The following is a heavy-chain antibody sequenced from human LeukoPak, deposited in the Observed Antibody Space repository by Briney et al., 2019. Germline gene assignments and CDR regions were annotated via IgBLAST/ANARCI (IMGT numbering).Heavy chain of an antibody. CDR1: GFTFSSYA. CDR2: ISYDGSNK. D-gene: IGHD2-21*02. V-gene: IGHV3-30*04. Sequence: PGGSLRLSCAASGFTFSSYAMHWVRQAPGKGLEWVAVISYDGSNKYYADSVKGRFTISRDNSKNTLYLQMNSLRAEDTAVYCCARDPVTAIGYFDYWGQGTLVTVSS. CDR3: ARDPVTAIGYFDY. J-gene: IGHJ4*02.